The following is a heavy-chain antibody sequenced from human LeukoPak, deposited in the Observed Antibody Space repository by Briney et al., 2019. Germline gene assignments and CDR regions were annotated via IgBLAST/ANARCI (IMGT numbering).Heavy chain of an antibody. V-gene: IGHV4-34*01. CDR3: ARGAVYSGYEKSFDY. Sequence: PSETLSLTCAVYGGSFSGYYWSWIRQPPGKGLEWIGEINHSGSTNYNPSLKSRVTISVDTSKNQFSLKLSSVTAADTAVYYCARGAVYSGYEKSFDYWGQGTLVTVSS. CDR1: GGSFSGYY. CDR2: INHSGST. J-gene: IGHJ4*02. D-gene: IGHD5-12*01.